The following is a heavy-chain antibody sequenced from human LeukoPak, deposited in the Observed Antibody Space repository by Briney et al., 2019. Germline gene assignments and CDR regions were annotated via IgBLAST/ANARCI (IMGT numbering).Heavy chain of an antibody. J-gene: IGHJ3*02. Sequence: GGSLRLSCAASGFTFSNYWMHWVRQAPGKGLEWVANIKQDGSEKYYVDSVKGRFTISRDNAKNSLYLQMNSLRAEDTAVYYCARGEGHYGDPDDAFDIWGQGTMVTVSS. CDR2: IKQDGSEK. CDR1: GFTFSNYW. V-gene: IGHV3-7*03. D-gene: IGHD4-17*01. CDR3: ARGEGHYGDPDDAFDI.